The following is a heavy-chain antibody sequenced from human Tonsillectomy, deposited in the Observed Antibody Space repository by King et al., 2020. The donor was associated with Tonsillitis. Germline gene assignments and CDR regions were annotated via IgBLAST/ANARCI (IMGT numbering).Heavy chain of an antibody. D-gene: IGHD6-13*01. CDR3: ARIASYYNDYYIDV. Sequence: VQLQQWGAGLLKPSETLSLTCAVYGGSFTGYYWSWIRQPPGKGMEWIGEINHSGSTNYNPSLKSPVTISVDTSKNQFSLTLNSATAADTAVYYCARIASYYNDYYIDVWGKGTTVTVSS. J-gene: IGHJ6*03. V-gene: IGHV4-34*01. CDR2: INHSGST. CDR1: GGSFTGYY.